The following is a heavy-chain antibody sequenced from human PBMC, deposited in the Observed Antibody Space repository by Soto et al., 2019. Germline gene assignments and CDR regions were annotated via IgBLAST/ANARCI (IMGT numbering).Heavy chain of an antibody. D-gene: IGHD2-2*01. CDR2: ISAFNGKT. CDR3: ARGKDIVVVPSSIAFYYMDV. V-gene: IGHV1-18*01. J-gene: IGHJ6*03. CDR1: GFTFNTYD. Sequence: ASVKVSCKAFGFTFNTYDVTWLRQAAGQGPECVGWISAFNGKTTYAQNFQGRVTLTTDTSTSTAYMELRNLRSDDTAVYYCARGKDIVVVPSSIAFYYMDVWGQGTTVTVSS.